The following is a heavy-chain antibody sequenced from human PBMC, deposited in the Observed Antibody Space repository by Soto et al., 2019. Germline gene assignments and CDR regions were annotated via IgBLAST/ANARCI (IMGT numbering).Heavy chain of an antibody. Sequence: GGSLRLSCAASGFTFSSYGMHWVRQAPGKGLEWVAVIWYDGSNKYYADSVKGRFTISRDNSKNTLYLQMNSLRAEDTAVYYCARERSRFGESLDYWGQGTLVTVSS. CDR1: GFTFSSYG. D-gene: IGHD3-10*01. CDR2: IWYDGSNK. J-gene: IGHJ4*02. V-gene: IGHV3-33*01. CDR3: ARERSRFGESLDY.